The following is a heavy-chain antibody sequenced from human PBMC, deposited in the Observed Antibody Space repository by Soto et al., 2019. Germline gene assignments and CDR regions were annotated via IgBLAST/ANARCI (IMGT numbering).Heavy chain of an antibody. V-gene: IGHV3-23*01. CDR2: ISGSGGST. D-gene: IGHD3-22*01. CDR3: AKDASYYYDSSGPLFDI. Sequence: GGSLRLSCAASGFTFSSYAMSWVRQAPGKGLEWVSAISGSGGSTYYADSVKGRFTISRDNYKNTLHLQMNSLRAEDTAVYYCAKDASYYYDSSGPLFDIWGQGTMVTVS. CDR1: GFTFSSYA. J-gene: IGHJ3*02.